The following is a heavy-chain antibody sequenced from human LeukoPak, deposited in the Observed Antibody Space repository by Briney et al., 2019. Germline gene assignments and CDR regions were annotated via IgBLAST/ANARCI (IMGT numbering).Heavy chain of an antibody. Sequence: GGSLRLSCAASGFTFTSYSMNWVRQAPGKGLEWVSYISSSSSTIKYADSVKGRFTISRDNAKNSLYLQMNSLRAEDTAVYYCARGRGLPGPLDYWGQGTLVTVSS. J-gene: IGHJ4*02. CDR2: ISSSSSTI. V-gene: IGHV3-48*01. CDR3: ARGRGLPGPLDY. D-gene: IGHD3-10*01. CDR1: GFTFTSYS.